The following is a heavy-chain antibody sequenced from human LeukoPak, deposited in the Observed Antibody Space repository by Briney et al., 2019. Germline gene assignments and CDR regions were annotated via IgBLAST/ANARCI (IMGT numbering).Heavy chain of an antibody. CDR1: GFTFSSYA. CDR2: ISGSGGST. Sequence: GGSLRLSCAASGFTFSSYAMSWVRQAPGKGLEWVSAISGSGGSTYYADSVKGRFTISRDNSKNTLYLQMNSLRAEDTAVYYCAKMGAFRVSRGSYHFDYWGQGTLVTVSS. CDR3: AKMGAFRVSRGSYHFDY. J-gene: IGHJ4*02. D-gene: IGHD3-16*02. V-gene: IGHV3-23*01.